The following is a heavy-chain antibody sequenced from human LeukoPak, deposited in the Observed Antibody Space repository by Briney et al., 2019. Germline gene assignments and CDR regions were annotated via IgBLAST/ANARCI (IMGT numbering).Heavy chain of an antibody. CDR2: IIPILGIA. V-gene: IGHV1-69*04. D-gene: IGHD3-22*01. J-gene: IGHJ4*02. CDR3: ASSGYDSSGYPFDY. CDR1: GYTFTSYG. Sequence: SVKVSCKASGYTFTSYGISWVRQAPGQGVEWMGRIIPILGIANYAQKFQGRVTITADKSTSTAYMELSSLRSEDTAVYYCASSGYDSSGYPFDYWGQGTLVTVSS.